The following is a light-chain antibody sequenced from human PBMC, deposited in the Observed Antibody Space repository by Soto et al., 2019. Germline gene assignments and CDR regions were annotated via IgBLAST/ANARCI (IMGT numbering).Light chain of an antibody. CDR2: GAS. J-gene: IGKJ4*01. Sequence: EIVMTQSPATLSVSPGERATLSCRASQSVSSNLAWYQQKPGQAPRLLIYGASTRATGIPARFSGSGSGTEFTLTISSLQSEDFAVYYCQQYNNWSPLLPLGGGTKVDSK. CDR3: QQYNNWSPLLP. V-gene: IGKV3-15*01. CDR1: QSVSSN.